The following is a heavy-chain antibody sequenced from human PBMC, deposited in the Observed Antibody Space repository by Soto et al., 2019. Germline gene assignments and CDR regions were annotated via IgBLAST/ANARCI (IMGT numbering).Heavy chain of an antibody. D-gene: IGHD5-12*01. CDR3: ARVQYRGYDFKLAFDI. CDR2: IHAGNGYT. J-gene: IGHJ3*02. V-gene: IGHV1-3*01. Sequence: QVQLVQSGAQVKKPGASVKVSCKASGYTFDNYALHWVRQAPGRRLEWMGWIHAGNGYTKYSQSFQGRVTITRDTSASTVHMDLCSLRSDHTAVYYCARVQYRGYDFKLAFDIWGQRTMVTVSS. CDR1: GYTFDNYA.